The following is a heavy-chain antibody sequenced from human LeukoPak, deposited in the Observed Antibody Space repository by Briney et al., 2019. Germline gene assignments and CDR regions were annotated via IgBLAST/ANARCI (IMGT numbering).Heavy chain of an antibody. J-gene: IGHJ4*02. CDR1: GGSISSYY. CDR3: ARFNYYDSSGPLYYFDY. CDR2: IYYSGST. D-gene: IGHD3-22*01. V-gene: IGHV4-59*08. Sequence: KASETLSLTCTVSGGSISSYYWSWIRQPPGKGLEWIGYIYYSGSTNYNPSLKSRVTISVDTSKNQFSLKLSSVTAADTAVYYCARFNYYDSSGPLYYFDYWGQGTLVTVSS.